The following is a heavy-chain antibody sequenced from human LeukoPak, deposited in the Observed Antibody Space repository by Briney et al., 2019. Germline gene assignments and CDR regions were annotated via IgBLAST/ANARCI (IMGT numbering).Heavy chain of an antibody. CDR1: GFTFSTYG. D-gene: IGHD5-24*01. CDR2: IRYDGSNK. Sequence: PGGSLRLSCAASGFTFSTYGMHWVRQAPGKGLEWVAFIRYDGSNKYYADSVKGRFTISRDNSKNTLYLQMNSLRAEDTAVYYCAKDRGMGTIYYFDYWGQGTLVTVSS. J-gene: IGHJ4*02. V-gene: IGHV3-30*02. CDR3: AKDRGMGTIYYFDY.